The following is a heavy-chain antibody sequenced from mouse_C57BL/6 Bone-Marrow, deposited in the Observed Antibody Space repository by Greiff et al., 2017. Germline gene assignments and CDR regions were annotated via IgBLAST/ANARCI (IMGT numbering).Heavy chain of an antibody. Sequence: EVMLVESGGDLVKPGGSLKLSYAASGFTFSSYGMSWVRQTPDKRLEWVATISSGGSYTYYPDSVKGRFTISRDNAKNTLYLQMSSLKSEDTAMYYCARQLGLDYWGQGTTLTVSS. CDR3: ARQLGLDY. V-gene: IGHV5-6*01. CDR1: GFTFSSYG. D-gene: IGHD4-1*01. CDR2: ISSGGSYT. J-gene: IGHJ2*01.